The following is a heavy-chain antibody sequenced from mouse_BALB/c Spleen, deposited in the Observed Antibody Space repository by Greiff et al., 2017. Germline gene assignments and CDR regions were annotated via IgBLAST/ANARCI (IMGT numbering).Heavy chain of an antibody. CDR2: ISYSGST. Sequence: EVQLVESGPGLVKPSQSLSLTCTVTGYSITSDYAWNWIRQFPGNKLEWMGYISYSGSTSYNPSLKSRISITRDTSKNQFFLQLNSVTTEDTATYYCARGLWVRDTRFAYWGQGTLVTVSA. J-gene: IGHJ3*01. CDR3: ARGLWVRDTRFAY. V-gene: IGHV3-2*02. CDR1: GYSITSDYA. D-gene: IGHD2-14*01.